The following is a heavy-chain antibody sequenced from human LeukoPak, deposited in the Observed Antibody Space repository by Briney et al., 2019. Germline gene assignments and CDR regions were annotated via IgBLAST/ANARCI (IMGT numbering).Heavy chain of an antibody. CDR2: ISAYNGNT. J-gene: IGHJ6*03. CDR1: GYTFTSYG. V-gene: IGHV1-18*01. Sequence: ASVKVSCKASGYTFTSYGISWVRQAPGQGFEWMGWISAYNGNTNYAQKLQGRVTMTTDTSTSTAYMELRSLRSDDTAVYYCAGVGSSSPSDYYMDVWGKGTTVTVSS. CDR3: AGVGSSSPSDYYMDV. D-gene: IGHD6-13*01.